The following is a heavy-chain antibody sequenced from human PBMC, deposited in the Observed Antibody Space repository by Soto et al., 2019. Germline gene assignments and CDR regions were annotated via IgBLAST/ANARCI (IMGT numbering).Heavy chain of an antibody. V-gene: IGHV3-48*03. J-gene: IGHJ5*02. CDR1: GFTFSYYE. CDR2: ISHTDRLT. Sequence: GGSLRLSCVGSGFTFSYYEMNWVRQAPGKGLERVAFISHTDRLTHYPDSVRGRFTTSRDNAKNSLYLHMTSLRVEDTAVYYCARDTGRASADLWGQGTLVTVSS. D-gene: IGHD6-13*01. CDR3: ARDTGRASADL.